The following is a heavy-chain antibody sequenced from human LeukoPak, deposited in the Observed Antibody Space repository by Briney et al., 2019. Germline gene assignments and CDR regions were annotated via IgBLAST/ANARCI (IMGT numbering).Heavy chain of an antibody. Sequence: ASVKVSCKASGGTFISYAVSWVRQAPGQGLEWMGGIIPIFGTANYAQKFQGRVTITADESTSTAYMELSSLRSEDTAVYYCARTSASSWYSSDYWGQGTLVTVSS. CDR1: GGTFISYA. J-gene: IGHJ4*02. CDR3: ARTSASSWYSSDY. V-gene: IGHV1-69*13. D-gene: IGHD6-13*01. CDR2: IIPIFGTA.